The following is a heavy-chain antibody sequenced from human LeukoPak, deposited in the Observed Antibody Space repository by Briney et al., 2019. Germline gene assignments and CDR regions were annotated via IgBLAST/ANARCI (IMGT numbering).Heavy chain of an antibody. J-gene: IGHJ4*02. Sequence: SETLSLTCTVSGGSISSYYWIWMRQPPGKGLEGIGYIYYSGSTNYNPSLKSRVTISVDTSKNQFSLKLSSVTAADTAVYYCARDGEGFEYWGQGTLVTVSS. CDR3: ARDGEGFEY. CDR2: IYYSGST. V-gene: IGHV4-59*01. CDR1: GGSISSYY.